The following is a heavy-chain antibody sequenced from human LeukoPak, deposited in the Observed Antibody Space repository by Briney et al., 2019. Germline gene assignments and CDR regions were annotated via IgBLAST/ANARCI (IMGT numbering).Heavy chain of an antibody. V-gene: IGHV3-11*04. J-gene: IGHJ4*02. Sequence: GGSLRLSCAASGFTFSDYYMSWIRQAPGKGLEWVSYISSSGSTIYYADSVKGRFTISRDNSKNTLYLQMNSLRAEDTAVYYCARGSIFGDYSFDYWGQGTLVTVSS. CDR3: ARGSIFGDYSFDY. CDR1: GFTFSDYY. CDR2: ISSSGSTI. D-gene: IGHD4-17*01.